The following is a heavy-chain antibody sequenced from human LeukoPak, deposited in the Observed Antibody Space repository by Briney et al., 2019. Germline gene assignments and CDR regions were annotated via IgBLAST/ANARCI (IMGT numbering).Heavy chain of an antibody. CDR1: GYTFTSYY. V-gene: IGHV1-46*01. J-gene: IGHJ4*02. Sequence: ASVKVSCKASGYTFTSYYMHWVRQAPGQGLEWMGIINPSGGSTSYAQKFQGRVTITADESTSTAYMELSSLRSEDTAVYYCAREYSSSAAFDYWGQGTLVTVSS. CDR2: INPSGGST. CDR3: AREYSSSAAFDY. D-gene: IGHD6-6*01.